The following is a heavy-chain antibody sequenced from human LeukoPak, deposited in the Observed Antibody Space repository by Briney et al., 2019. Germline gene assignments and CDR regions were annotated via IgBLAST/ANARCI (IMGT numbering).Heavy chain of an antibody. D-gene: IGHD6-13*01. CDR2: ISGSGGST. Sequence: GGSLRLSCAASGFTFSSYAMSWVRQAPGEGLEWVSGISGSGGSTYYADSVKGRFTISRDNSKNTLYLQMNSLRAEDTAVYYCAKDPGTAAAGIYYFDYWGQGTLVTVSS. V-gene: IGHV3-23*01. CDR3: AKDPGTAAAGIYYFDY. J-gene: IGHJ4*02. CDR1: GFTFSSYA.